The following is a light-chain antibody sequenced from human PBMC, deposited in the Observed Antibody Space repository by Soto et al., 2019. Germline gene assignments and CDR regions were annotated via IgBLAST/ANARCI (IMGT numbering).Light chain of an antibody. J-gene: IGKJ5*01. CDR3: RQYNTWPPIT. V-gene: IGKV3-20*01. CDR2: GES. CDR1: QRVSSNY. Sequence: EIVLTQSPGTLSLSPGERASLSCRASQRVSSNYLAGFQQRPGQAARILLSGESGRVTGVADRFSGSGSGTDFTLTTSSLQSADFAVYYCRQYNTWPPITFGQGTRLEIK.